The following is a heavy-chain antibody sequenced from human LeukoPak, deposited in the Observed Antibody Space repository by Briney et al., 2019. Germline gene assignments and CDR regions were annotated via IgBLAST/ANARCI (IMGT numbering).Heavy chain of an antibody. D-gene: IGHD4-17*01. J-gene: IGHJ4*02. CDR2: INPSGGST. CDR3: ARDRATVTTWFDY. CDR1: GYTFTSYY. V-gene: IGHV1-46*01. Sequence: ASVKVPCKASGYTFTSYYMHWVRQAPGQGLEWMGIINPSGGSTSYAQKFQGRVTMTRDTSTSTVYMELSSLRSDDTAVYYCARDRATVTTWFDYWGQGTLVTVSS.